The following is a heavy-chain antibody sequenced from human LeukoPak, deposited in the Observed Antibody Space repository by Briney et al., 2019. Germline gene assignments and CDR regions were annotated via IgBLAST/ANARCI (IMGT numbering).Heavy chain of an antibody. CDR2: ISAYNGNT. D-gene: IGHD6-19*01. CDR1: GYTFTSYG. V-gene: IGHV1-18*01. CDR3: ARGLKTGYSSGWYWFDP. Sequence: ASVKVSCKASGYTFTSYGISWVRQAPGQGLEWMGWISAYNGNTNYAQKLQGRVTMTTDTSTSTAYMELRSLRSDDTAVYYCARGLKTGYSSGWYWFDPWGQGTLVTVSS. J-gene: IGHJ5*02.